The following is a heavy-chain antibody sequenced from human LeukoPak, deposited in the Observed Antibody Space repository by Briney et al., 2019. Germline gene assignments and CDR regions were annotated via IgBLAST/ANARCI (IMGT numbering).Heavy chain of an antibody. CDR1: GFTFSSYW. Sequence: GGSLRLSCAASGFTFSSYWMHWVRRAPGKGLEWVAVIWYDGSNKYYADSVKGRFTISRDNSKNTLYLQMNSLRAEDTAVYYCAREILESSLRYFDWLDFWGQGTLVTVSS. CDR2: IWYDGSNK. V-gene: IGHV3-33*08. D-gene: IGHD3-9*01. CDR3: AREILESSLRYFDWLDF. J-gene: IGHJ5*01.